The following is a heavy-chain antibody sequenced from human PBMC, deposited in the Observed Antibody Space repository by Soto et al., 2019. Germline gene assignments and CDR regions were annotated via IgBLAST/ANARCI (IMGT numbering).Heavy chain of an antibody. Sequence: SETLSLTCTVSGGSISSYYWSWIRQPPGKGLEWIGYIYYSGSTNYNPSLKSRVTISVDTSKNQFSLKLSSVTAADTAVYYCAREPYYGSGYNWFDPWGQGTLVTVS. CDR3: AREPYYGSGYNWFDP. V-gene: IGHV4-59*01. D-gene: IGHD3-10*01. J-gene: IGHJ5*02. CDR2: IYYSGST. CDR1: GGSISSYY.